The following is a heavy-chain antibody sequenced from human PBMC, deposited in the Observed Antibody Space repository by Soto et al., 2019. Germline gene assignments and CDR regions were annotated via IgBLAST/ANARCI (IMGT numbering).Heavy chain of an antibody. J-gene: IGHJ4*02. CDR1: GGSFSGYY. CDR2: INHSGST. CDR3: ARGNAPVAARPLDY. D-gene: IGHD6-6*01. Sequence: PSETLSLTCAVYGGSFSGYYWSWIRQPPGKGLEWIGEINHSGSTNYNPSLKSRVTISVDTSRNQFSLKLSSVTAADTAVYYCARGNAPVAARPLDYWGQGTLVTVSS. V-gene: IGHV4-34*01.